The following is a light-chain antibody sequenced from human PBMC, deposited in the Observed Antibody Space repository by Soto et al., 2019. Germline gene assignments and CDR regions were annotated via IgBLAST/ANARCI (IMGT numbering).Light chain of an antibody. Sequence: IVLTQSPGTLSLSPGERATLSCRASQSVSSNFLAWYQQKPGQAPRLLIYHASSRPTGIPDRFSGSGSGTDFTLTISRLQPEDFAVYYCQQYVSSPTTFGQGTKVEIK. CDR3: QQYVSSPTT. CDR1: QSVSSNF. V-gene: IGKV3-20*01. CDR2: HAS. J-gene: IGKJ1*01.